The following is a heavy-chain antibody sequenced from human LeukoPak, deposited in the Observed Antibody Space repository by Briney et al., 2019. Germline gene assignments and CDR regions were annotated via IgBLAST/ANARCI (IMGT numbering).Heavy chain of an antibody. CDR2: LNPNSGGT. CDR1: GYTFTAYY. CDR3: ARGGDIVVATPRGFDF. Sequence: ASVKVSCKASGYTFTAYYIHWVRQAPGQGLEWMGWLNPNSGGTYFAQKFQDRVTVTRDTSINTAYMELIRLTSDDTAVYYCARGGDIVVATPRGFDFWGQGSLVTVSS. J-gene: IGHJ5*01. D-gene: IGHD2-2*01. V-gene: IGHV1-2*02.